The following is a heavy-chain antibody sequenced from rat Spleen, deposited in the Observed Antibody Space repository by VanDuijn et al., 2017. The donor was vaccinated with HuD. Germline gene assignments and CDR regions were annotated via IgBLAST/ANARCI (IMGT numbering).Heavy chain of an antibody. CDR3: ARADSWRFAY. V-gene: IGHV5S13*01. J-gene: IGHJ3*01. CDR1: GFTFSNYG. Sequence: EVQLVESGGGLVQPGGSLKLSCVASGFTFSNYGMAWVRQAPTKGLEWVATISTVGGNTYYRDSVKGRFTLSRDNAKSTLYLQMDSLRSEDTAIYYCARADSWRFAYWGQGTLVTVSS. D-gene: IGHD1-2*01. CDR2: ISTVGGNT.